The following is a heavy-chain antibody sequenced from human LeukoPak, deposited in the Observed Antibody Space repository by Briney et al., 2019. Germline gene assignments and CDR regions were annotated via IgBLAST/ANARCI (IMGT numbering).Heavy chain of an antibody. D-gene: IGHD6-19*01. V-gene: IGHV4-34*01. CDR1: GGFFSGYY. Sequence: SETLSLTCAVSGGFFSGYYWTWIRQPPGKGLEWIGEINHSGSINYNPSLKSRGTISVDTSKNQFSLKVTSVTATDTAVYDCARRSTVTGRGFDYWGQGTLVTVSS. CDR2: INHSGSI. CDR3: ARRSTVTGRGFDY. J-gene: IGHJ4*02.